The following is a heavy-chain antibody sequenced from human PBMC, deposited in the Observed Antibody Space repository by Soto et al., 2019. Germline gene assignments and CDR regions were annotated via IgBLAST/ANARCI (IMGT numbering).Heavy chain of an antibody. V-gene: IGHV3-30*18. CDR3: AKSPNKVGATLFDS. CDR2: ISYDGSNK. Sequence: GGSLRLSCAASGFTFSNYGMHWVRQAPGKGLEWVAVISYDGSNKYYADSVKGRFTISRDNSKNTLYLQMNSLRAEDTAVYYCAKSPNKVGATLFDSWGQGTLVTVSS. CDR1: GFTFSNYG. D-gene: IGHD1-26*01. J-gene: IGHJ4*02.